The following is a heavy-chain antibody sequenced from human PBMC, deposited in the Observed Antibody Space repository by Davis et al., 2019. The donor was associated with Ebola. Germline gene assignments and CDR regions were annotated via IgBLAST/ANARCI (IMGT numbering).Heavy chain of an antibody. CDR2: ISYDGSNK. J-gene: IGHJ4*02. V-gene: IGHV3-30*03. CDR3: ATLQMVRGVRFDY. D-gene: IGHD3-10*01. Sequence: GESLKISCAASVYIFSNFAMHWVRQAPGKGLEWVAVISYDGSNKYYADSVKGRFTISRDNSKNTLYLQMNSLRAEDTAVYYCATLQMVRGVRFDYWGQGALVTVSS. CDR1: VYIFSNFA.